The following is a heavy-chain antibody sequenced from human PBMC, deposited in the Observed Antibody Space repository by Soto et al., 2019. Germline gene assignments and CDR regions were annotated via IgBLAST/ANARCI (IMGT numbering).Heavy chain of an antibody. Sequence: GESLKISCKGSGYSFTNYWIGWVRQMPGKGLEWIGIIFPGDSDTRYNPSFQGQVTISADEPISTAYLQWSSLKASDTAIYYCARHTDSSGWTGWFDPWGQGTLVTVSS. J-gene: IGHJ5*02. CDR2: IFPGDSDT. CDR3: ARHTDSSGWTGWFDP. V-gene: IGHV5-51*01. D-gene: IGHD6-19*01. CDR1: GYSFTNYW.